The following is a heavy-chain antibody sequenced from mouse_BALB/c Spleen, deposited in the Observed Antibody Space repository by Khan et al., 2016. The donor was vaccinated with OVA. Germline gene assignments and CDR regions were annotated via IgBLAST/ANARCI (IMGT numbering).Heavy chain of an antibody. CDR1: GYTFISYY. Sequence: QVQLQQSGAELVKPGASVNLSCKASGYTFISYYMYWVKERPGQGLEWIGEINPSNGGSNFNEKFKSKATLTVDNSSSPAYMQLSSLTSEDAAVYYCIRSGYGSFAYWGQGTLVTVSA. V-gene: IGHV1S81*02. D-gene: IGHD2-2*01. CDR3: IRSGYGSFAY. J-gene: IGHJ3*01. CDR2: INPSNGGS.